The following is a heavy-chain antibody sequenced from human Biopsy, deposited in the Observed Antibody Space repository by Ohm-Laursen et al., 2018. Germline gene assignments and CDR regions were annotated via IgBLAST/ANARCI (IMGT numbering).Heavy chain of an antibody. CDR3: ARDGEAKYCKHGVCPSDF. V-gene: IGHV3-21*01. CDR2: ISASGNHI. D-gene: IGHD2-8*01. Sequence: SLRLSCSASGFTFSGVSMNWVRPAPGKGLAWVSSISASGNHIYYTDSVKGRFTVSRDNGKNSVYLQMNSLRVEDTAVYYCARDGEAKYCKHGVCPSDFWGQGTLVTVSS. J-gene: IGHJ4*02. CDR1: GFTFSGVS.